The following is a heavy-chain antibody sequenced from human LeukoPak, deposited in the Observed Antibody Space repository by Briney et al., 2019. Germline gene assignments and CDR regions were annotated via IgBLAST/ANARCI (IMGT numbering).Heavy chain of an antibody. J-gene: IGHJ5*02. CDR1: GFTFSSYE. Sequence: PGGSLRLSCAASGFTFSSYEMNWVRQAPGKGLEWVSRISTSGSDIYYSDSVRGRFTISRDNARNSLYLQMNSLRAEDTAVYYCATINGSHWFDPWGQGTLVTVSS. D-gene: IGHD2-15*01. V-gene: IGHV3-48*03. CDR2: ISTSGSDI. CDR3: ATINGSHWFDP.